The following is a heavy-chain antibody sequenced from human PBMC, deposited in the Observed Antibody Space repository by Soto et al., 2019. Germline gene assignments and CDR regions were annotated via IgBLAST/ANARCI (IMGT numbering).Heavy chain of an antibody. CDR1: GGSTRSSSYY. J-gene: IGHJ4*02. D-gene: IGHD3-3*01. CDR3: TRHGRPDITIFGVGAYNFVT. CDR2: MSYTTTS. Sequence: PSETLSLTCTVSGGSTRSSSYYWGWVRQPPGKGLEWIGSMSYTTTSYYAPTLRSRAVISVDTAKNQFSLRLSSVTAADTAVYYCTRHGRPDITIFGVGAYNFVTWGQETLVTVSS. V-gene: IGHV4-39*01.